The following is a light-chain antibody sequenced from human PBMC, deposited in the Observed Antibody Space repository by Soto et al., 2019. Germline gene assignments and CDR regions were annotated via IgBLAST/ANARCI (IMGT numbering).Light chain of an antibody. V-gene: IGLV2-23*02. Sequence: QSALPQPASVSGSPGQSITISCTGTSGDIGSYNLVSWYQHHPGKAPQLMIYEVNKRPSGVSDRFSGSKSGNTASLTISGLQSEDETDYYCCSYAGSSTPFVFGTGTRSPS. CDR1: SGDIGSYNL. CDR2: EVN. CDR3: CSYAGSSTPFV. J-gene: IGLJ1*01.